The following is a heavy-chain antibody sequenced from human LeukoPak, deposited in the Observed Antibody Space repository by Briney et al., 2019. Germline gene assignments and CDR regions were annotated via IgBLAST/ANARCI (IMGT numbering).Heavy chain of an antibody. Sequence: PGGSLRLSCAASGFTFSSFAMNWVRQAPGKGLDWVSSISSGHSYIYYADSLKGRFTISRDNAENSLYLQMNSLRAEDTAVYYCARDFVSSTGRGLDYWGQGTLVTVSS. J-gene: IGHJ4*02. CDR1: GFTFSSFA. CDR2: ISSGHSYI. CDR3: ARDFVSSTGRGLDY. D-gene: IGHD2-2*01. V-gene: IGHV3-21*01.